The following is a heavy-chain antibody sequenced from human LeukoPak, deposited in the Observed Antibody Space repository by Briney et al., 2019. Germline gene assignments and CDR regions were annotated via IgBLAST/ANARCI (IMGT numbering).Heavy chain of an antibody. CDR2: IKSDGSTT. D-gene: IGHD5-18*01. CDR1: GFTFSSYW. CDR3: ARGYSYWIH. J-gene: IGHJ4*02. Sequence: GGSLRLSCAASGFTFSSYWMHWVRQAPGKGLVWVSRIKSDGSTTTYADSVKGRFTISRDNAKNSLYLQMNSLRGEDTAVYYCARGYSYWIHWGQGTLVTVSS. V-gene: IGHV3-74*01.